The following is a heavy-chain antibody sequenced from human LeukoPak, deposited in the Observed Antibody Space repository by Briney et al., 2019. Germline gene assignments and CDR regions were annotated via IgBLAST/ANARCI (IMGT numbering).Heavy chain of an antibody. Sequence: PSETLSLTCAVYGASFSGYYWSWIRQPPGKGLEWIGEINHSGSTNYNPSLKSRVTISVDTSKNQFSLKLSSVTAADTAVYYCAIVKRRDGYNQLDYWGQGTLVTVSS. J-gene: IGHJ4*02. D-gene: IGHD5-24*01. CDR3: AIVKRRDGYNQLDY. V-gene: IGHV4-34*01. CDR1: GASFSGYY. CDR2: INHSGST.